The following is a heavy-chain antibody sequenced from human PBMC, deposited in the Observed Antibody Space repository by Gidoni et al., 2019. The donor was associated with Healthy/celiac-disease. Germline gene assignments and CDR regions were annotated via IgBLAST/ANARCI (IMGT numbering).Heavy chain of an antibody. CDR2: IYYSGST. V-gene: IGHV4-61*01. CDR3: ARGVVPAAMVVDWFDP. CDR1: GGSVSSGSYY. Sequence: QVQLQESGPGLVKPSETLSLTCTVSGGSVSSGSYYWSWIRQPPGKGLEWIGYIYYSGSTNYNPSLKSRVTISVDTSKNQFSLKLSSVTAADTAVYYCARGVVPAAMVVDWFDPWGQGTLVTVSS. D-gene: IGHD2-2*01. J-gene: IGHJ5*02.